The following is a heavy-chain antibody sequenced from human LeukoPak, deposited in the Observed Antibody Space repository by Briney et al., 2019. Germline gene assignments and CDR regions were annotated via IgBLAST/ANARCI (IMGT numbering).Heavy chain of an antibody. V-gene: IGHV3-21*01. CDR2: ISSSSYI. J-gene: IGHJ4*02. CDR1: GFTFSSYS. CDR3: SRLRGYSYGYGDY. Sequence: GGSLRLSCAASGFTFSSYSMNWVRQAPGKGLEWVSSISSSSYIYYADSVKGRFTISRDNAKNSLYLQMNSLRAEDTAVYYCSRLRGYSYGYGDYWGQGTLVTVSS. D-gene: IGHD5-18*01.